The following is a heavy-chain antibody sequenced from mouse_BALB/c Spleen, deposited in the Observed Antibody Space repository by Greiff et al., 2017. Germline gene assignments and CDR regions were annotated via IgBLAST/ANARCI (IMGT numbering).Heavy chain of an antibody. V-gene: IGHV5-6-3*01. CDR3: ARDFARLGYFDV. CDR2: INSNGGST. J-gene: IGHJ1*01. Sequence: EVQGVESGGGLVQPGGSLKLSCAASGFTFSSYGMSWVRQTPDKRLELVATINSNGGSTYYPDSVKGRFTISRDNAKNTLYLQMSSLKSEDTAMYYCARDFARLGYFDVWGAGTTVTVSS. CDR1: GFTFSSYG. D-gene: IGHD1-2*01.